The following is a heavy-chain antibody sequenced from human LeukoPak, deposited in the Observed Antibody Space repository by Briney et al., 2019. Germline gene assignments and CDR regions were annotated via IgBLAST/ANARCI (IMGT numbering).Heavy chain of an antibody. J-gene: IGHJ4*02. CDR1: DXSFMGLY. D-gene: IGHD3-16*02. CDR3: ARRQYRLTWDKIDS. CDR2: MSEGIT. V-gene: IGHV4-34*01. Sequence: LETLSLTCNVSDXSFMGLYGSWFRLPPGMGLEWIGEMSEGITNYHPSLQGRVTISIDSSKKQFSLHLASMTGADTAVYYCARRQYRLTWDKIDSWGQGTLVTVSS.